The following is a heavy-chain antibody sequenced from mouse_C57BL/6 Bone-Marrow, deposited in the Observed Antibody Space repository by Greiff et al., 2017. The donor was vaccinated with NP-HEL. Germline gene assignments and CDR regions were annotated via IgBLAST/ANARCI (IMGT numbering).Heavy chain of an antibody. D-gene: IGHD1-1*01. J-gene: IGHJ1*03. CDR3: ARYYYGSSFYWYFDV. CDR1: GYTFTSYG. CDR2: IYPRSGNT. Sequence: VQLKESGAELARPGASVKLSCKASGYTFTSYGISWVKQRTGQGLEWIGEIYPRSGNTYYNEKFKGKATLTADKSSSTAYMELRSLTSEDSAVYFCARYYYGSSFYWYFDVWGTGTTVTVSS. V-gene: IGHV1-81*01.